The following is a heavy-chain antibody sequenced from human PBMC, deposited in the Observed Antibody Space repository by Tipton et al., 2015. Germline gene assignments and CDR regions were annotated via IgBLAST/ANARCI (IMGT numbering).Heavy chain of an antibody. J-gene: IGHJ4*02. CDR2: INEDGSEK. Sequence: SLRLSCAASGFPFSSYWMSWVRQAPGKGLEWVAKINEDGSEKQYADSVKGRFTISRDNAKNSLYLQMNSLRDEDTAVYYCARDNWNHHFDYWGQGTLVTVSS. CDR3: ARDNWNHHFDY. D-gene: IGHD1-1*01. CDR1: GFPFSSYW. V-gene: IGHV3-7*01.